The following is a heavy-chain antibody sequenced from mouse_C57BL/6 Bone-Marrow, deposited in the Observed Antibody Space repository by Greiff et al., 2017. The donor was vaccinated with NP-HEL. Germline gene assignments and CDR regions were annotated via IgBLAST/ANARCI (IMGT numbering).Heavy chain of an antibody. CDR3: ARLYDYEYFDV. D-gene: IGHD2-4*01. CDR2: INPYNGGT. J-gene: IGHJ1*03. CDR1: GYTFTDYY. Sequence: EVQLQQSGPVLVKPGASVKMSCKASGYTFTDYYMNWVKQSHGKSLEWIGVINPYNGGTSYNQKFKGKATLTVDKSSSTAYMELNSLTSEDSAVYYCARLYDYEYFDVWGTGTAVTVSS. V-gene: IGHV1-19*01.